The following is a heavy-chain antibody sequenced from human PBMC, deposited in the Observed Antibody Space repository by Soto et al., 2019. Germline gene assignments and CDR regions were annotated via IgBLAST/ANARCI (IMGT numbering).Heavy chain of an antibody. CDR2: MSRTGDNT. CDR1: GFTFIIYA. Sequence: PCGSLRLSCAASGFTFIIYAITCFRHSPLKWLEWVSSMSRTGDNTYYADSVKGRFTISRDNSKNTLYLQMNSLRAEDTAIYYCAKDQSNSNPLYYFDFWGPGTLVTVSS. J-gene: IGHJ4*02. V-gene: IGHV3-23*01. CDR3: AKDQSNSNPLYYFDF. D-gene: IGHD3-22*01.